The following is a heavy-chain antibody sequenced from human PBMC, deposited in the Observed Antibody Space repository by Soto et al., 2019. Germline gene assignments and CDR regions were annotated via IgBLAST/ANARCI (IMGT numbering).Heavy chain of an antibody. CDR1: GYTFTSYY. D-gene: IGHD2-15*01. CDR3: ATRQGGSYNWFDP. V-gene: IGHV1-46*01. Sequence: ASVRVSCKXSGYTFTSYYMHWVRQAPGQGLEWMGIINASGGSTGYAQKFQGRVTVTRDTSTSTVYMELSSLRSEDTAVYYCATRQGGSYNWFDPWGQGTLVTVSS. J-gene: IGHJ5*02. CDR2: INASGGST.